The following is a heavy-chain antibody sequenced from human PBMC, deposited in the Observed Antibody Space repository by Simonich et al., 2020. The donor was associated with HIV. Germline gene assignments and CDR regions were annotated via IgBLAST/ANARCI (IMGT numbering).Heavy chain of an antibody. D-gene: IGHD2-2*01. CDR1: GFTFSSHS. Sequence: EVQLVESGGGLVKPGGSLRLSCAASGFTFSSHSMNGVRQAPGKGLEWVSSISRSSSNIYYADSVKGRVTISSNNAKNSLYLQMNSLRAEDTAVYYCARDGRKGSSTSCSDYWGQGTLVTVSS. J-gene: IGHJ4*02. CDR3: ARDGRKGSSTSCSDY. V-gene: IGHV3-21*01. CDR2: ISRSSSNI.